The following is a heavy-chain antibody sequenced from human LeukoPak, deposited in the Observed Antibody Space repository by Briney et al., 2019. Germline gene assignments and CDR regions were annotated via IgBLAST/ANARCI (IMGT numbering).Heavy chain of an antibody. V-gene: IGHV4-39*07. CDR2: IYYSGST. CDR3: ARDRFDDSSGYYYHYYYYMDV. Sequence: TSETLSLTCTVSGDSISSSSYYWDWIRQPPGKGLEWIGSIYYSGSTYYNPSLKSRVTISVDTSKSQFSLKVSSVTAADTAVYYCARDRFDDSSGYYYHYYYYMDVWGKGTTVTVSS. J-gene: IGHJ6*03. D-gene: IGHD3-22*01. CDR1: GDSISSSSYY.